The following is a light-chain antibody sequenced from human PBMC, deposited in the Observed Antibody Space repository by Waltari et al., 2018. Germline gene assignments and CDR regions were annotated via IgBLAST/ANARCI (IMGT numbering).Light chain of an antibody. CDR2: DAS. J-gene: IGKJ4*01. CDR3: QQYDDRPLT. CDR1: QDISNY. Sequence: DIQMTPSPSSLSASVGDKVTITCQASQDISNYVNWYQQKPGKAPKLLIYDASNLQTGVPSRFSGSGSGTDFTFTISSLQPEDIATFYCQQYDDRPLTFGGGTKVEIK. V-gene: IGKV1-33*01.